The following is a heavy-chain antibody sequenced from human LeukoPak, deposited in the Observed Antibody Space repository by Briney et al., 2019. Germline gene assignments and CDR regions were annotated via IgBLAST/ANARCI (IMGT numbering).Heavy chain of an antibody. CDR2: IRQDGGEK. Sequence: LAGGSLRLSCAASGFTFSSYAMNWVRQAPGKGLEWVASIRQDGGEKSYVDSVKGRFTISRDNTKNPLYLQINSLRAEDTAVYYCARDGTAAGLYFDLWGQGTLVTVSS. V-gene: IGHV3-7*01. CDR3: ARDGTAAGLYFDL. J-gene: IGHJ4*01. CDR1: GFTFSSYA. D-gene: IGHD6-13*01.